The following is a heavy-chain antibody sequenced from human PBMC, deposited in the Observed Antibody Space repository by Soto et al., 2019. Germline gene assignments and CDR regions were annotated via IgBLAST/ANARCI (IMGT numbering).Heavy chain of an antibody. CDR3: AKDKGYRSSSANFDY. Sequence: GGSLRLSCAASGFTFDDYAMHWVRQAPGKGLDWVSGISWNSGSIVYADSVKGRFTISRDNAKNSLYLQMNSLRAEDTSLYYCAKDKGYRSSSANFDYWGQGTLVTVSS. CDR2: ISWNSGSI. D-gene: IGHD6-6*01. J-gene: IGHJ4*02. CDR1: GFTFDDYA. V-gene: IGHV3-9*01.